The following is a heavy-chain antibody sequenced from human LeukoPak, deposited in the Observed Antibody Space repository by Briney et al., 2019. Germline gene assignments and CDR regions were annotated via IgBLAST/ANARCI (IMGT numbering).Heavy chain of an antibody. V-gene: IGHV3-11*04. Sequence: GGSLRLSCAASGFTFSDYYMSWIRQAPGKGLEWVSYISSSGSTIYYADSVKGRFTISRDNAKNSLYLQMNGLRAEDTAVYYCASLGKNYYDSSGLDYWGQGTLVTVSS. CDR1: GFTFSDYY. CDR3: ASLGKNYYDSSGLDY. J-gene: IGHJ4*02. CDR2: ISSSGSTI. D-gene: IGHD3-22*01.